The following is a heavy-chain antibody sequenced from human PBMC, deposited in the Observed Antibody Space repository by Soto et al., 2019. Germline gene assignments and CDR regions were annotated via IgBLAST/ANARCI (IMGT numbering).Heavy chain of an antibody. D-gene: IGHD6-19*01. V-gene: IGHV1-18*01. CDR1: GYTFTSYD. CDR3: ARAEQWLVRGDYYYNGMDV. CDR2: MSAYNGNT. J-gene: IGHJ6*02. Sequence: GASVKVSCKASGYTFTSYDINWVRQATGQGLEWMGWMSAYNGNTNYAQKLQGRVTMTTDTSTSTAYMELRSLRSEDTAVYYCARAEQWLVRGDYYYNGMDVWGQGTTVTVSS.